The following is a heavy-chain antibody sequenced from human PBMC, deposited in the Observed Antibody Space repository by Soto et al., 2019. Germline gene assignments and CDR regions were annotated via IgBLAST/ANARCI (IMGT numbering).Heavy chain of an antibody. CDR1: GFTFSSYS. D-gene: IGHD1-26*01. V-gene: IGHV3-21*01. Sequence: EVQLVESGGSLVKPGGSLRLSCAASGFTFSSYSMNWVRQAPGKGLEWVSSISTSSSYIYYADSVKGRFTISRDNAKNSLYLQMNSLRAEDTAVYYCASPLGIVGATPVVDYWGQGTLVTVSS. J-gene: IGHJ4*02. CDR3: ASPLGIVGATPVVDY. CDR2: ISTSSSYI.